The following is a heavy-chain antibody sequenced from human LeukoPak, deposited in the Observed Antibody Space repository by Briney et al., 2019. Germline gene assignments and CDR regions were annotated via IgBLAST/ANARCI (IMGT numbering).Heavy chain of an antibody. V-gene: IGHV3-7*01. Sequence: GGSLRLSCAASGFTFSSYWMSWVRQAPGKGLEWVANIKQDGSEKYYVDSVKGRFTISRDNAKNSLYLQMNSPRAEDTAVYYCAREISSSWSDYFDYWGQGTLVTVSS. J-gene: IGHJ4*02. CDR1: GFTFSSYW. CDR3: AREISSSWSDYFDY. D-gene: IGHD6-13*01. CDR2: IKQDGSEK.